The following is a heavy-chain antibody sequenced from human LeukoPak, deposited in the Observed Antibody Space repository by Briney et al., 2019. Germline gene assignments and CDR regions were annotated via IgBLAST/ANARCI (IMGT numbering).Heavy chain of an antibody. CDR2: INHSGST. CDR1: GFTVSSNY. V-gene: IGHV4-34*01. J-gene: IGHJ4*02. D-gene: IGHD3-10*01. Sequence: PGGSLRLSCAASGFTVSSNYMSWIRQPPGKGLEWIGEINHSGSTNYNPSLKSRVTISVDTSKNQFSLKLSSVTAADTAVYYCARGRYSYYGSGRHFDYWGQGTLVTVSS. CDR3: ARGRYSYYGSGRHFDY.